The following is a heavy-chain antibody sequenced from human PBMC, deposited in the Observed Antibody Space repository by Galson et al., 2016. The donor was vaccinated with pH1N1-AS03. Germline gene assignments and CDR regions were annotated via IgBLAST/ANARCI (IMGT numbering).Heavy chain of an antibody. D-gene: IGHD3-22*01. CDR3: ARDGQLWPHYYPLDV. Sequence: SETLSLTCSVSGAPITSGSHYWTWIRQLPGKELEWIGYIYYSGTTKFNPSLATRVTMSVDRSKSQFSLNLMSVTAADTAVYYCARDGQLWPHYYPLDVWGQGTTVTVSS. V-gene: IGHV4-61*01. CDR1: GAPITSGSHY. J-gene: IGHJ6*02. CDR2: IYYSGTT.